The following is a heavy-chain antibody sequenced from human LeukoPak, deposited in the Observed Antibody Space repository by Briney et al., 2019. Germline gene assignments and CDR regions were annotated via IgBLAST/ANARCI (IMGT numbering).Heavy chain of an antibody. CDR1: GFTFSSFE. CDR3: ARGSNYCSSISCHMND. V-gene: IGHV3-48*03. J-gene: IGHJ4*02. D-gene: IGHD2-2*02. CDR2: ISSSGTTI. Sequence: GGSPRLSCAASGFTFSSFEMNWVRQAPGKGLECVSYISSSGTTIYYADSVKGRFTISRDNAKNSMYLQMNSLRAEDTAVYYCARGSNYCSSISCHMNDWGQGTLVTVSS.